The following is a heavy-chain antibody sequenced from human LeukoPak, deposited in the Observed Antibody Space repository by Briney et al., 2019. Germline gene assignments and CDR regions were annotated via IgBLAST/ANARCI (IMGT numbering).Heavy chain of an antibody. J-gene: IGHJ1*01. CDR3: ARVSIAAAVAGTEYFQH. V-gene: IGHV4-31*03. CDR1: GGSISSGGYY. CDR2: IYYSGST. Sequence: PSETLSLTCTVSGGSISSGGYYWSWIRQHPGEGLEWIGYIYYSGSTYYNPSLKSRVTISVDTSKNQFSLKLSSVTAADTAVYYCARVSIAAAVAGTEYFQHWGQGTLVTVSS. D-gene: IGHD6-19*01.